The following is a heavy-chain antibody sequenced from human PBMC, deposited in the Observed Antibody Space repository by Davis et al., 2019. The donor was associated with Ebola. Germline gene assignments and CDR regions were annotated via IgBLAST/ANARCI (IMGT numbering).Heavy chain of an antibody. CDR3: ARGRTIFDY. D-gene: IGHD1-7*01. CDR2: INHSGST. V-gene: IGHV4-34*01. Sequence: PSETLSLTCTVSGGSISSYYWSWIRQPPGKGLEWIGEINHSGSTNYNPSLKSRVTISVDTSKKQFSLKLTSLTAADTAVYSCARGRTIFDYWGQGILVTVSS. CDR1: GGSISSYY. J-gene: IGHJ4*02.